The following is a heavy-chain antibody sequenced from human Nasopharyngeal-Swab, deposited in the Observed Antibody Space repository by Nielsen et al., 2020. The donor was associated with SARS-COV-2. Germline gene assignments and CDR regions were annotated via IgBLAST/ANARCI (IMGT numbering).Heavy chain of an antibody. CDR2: IDWDDDK. J-gene: IGHJ4*02. Sequence: WIRQPPGKALEWLALIDWDDDKYYNTSLETRLAISKDTSKNQVVLTMTNMDPVDTATYYCAREKYYYGSGSYYYDSSGYSGPFDYWGQGTLVTVSS. CDR3: AREKYYYGSGSYYYDSSGYSGPFDY. V-gene: IGHV2-70*12. D-gene: IGHD3-22*01.